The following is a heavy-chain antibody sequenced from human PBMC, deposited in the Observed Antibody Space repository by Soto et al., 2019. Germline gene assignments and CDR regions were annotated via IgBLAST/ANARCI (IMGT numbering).Heavy chain of an antibody. J-gene: IGHJ6*02. Sequence: GESLKISCKGSGYSFTSYWIGWVRQMPGKGLEWRGIIYPGDSDTRYSPSFQGQVTISADKSISTAYLQWSSLKASDTAMYYCARQVGSWSYYYGMDVWGQGTTVTVSS. D-gene: IGHD1-26*01. CDR2: IYPGDSDT. V-gene: IGHV5-51*01. CDR1: GYSFTSYW. CDR3: ARQVGSWSYYYGMDV.